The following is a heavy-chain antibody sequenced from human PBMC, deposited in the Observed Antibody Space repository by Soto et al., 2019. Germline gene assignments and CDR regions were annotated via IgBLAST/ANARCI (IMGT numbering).Heavy chain of an antibody. CDR1: GYTFTSYD. CDR3: AGDPDSHYNDSHASSYP. D-gene: IGHD3-22*01. CDR2: MNPNSGNT. V-gene: IGHV1-8*01. Sequence: GASVKVSCKASGYTFTSYDINWVRQATGQGLEWMGWMNPNSGNTDYAQKFQGRVTMTTNNSTGTAYMELTRLRSEDTAVYYCAGDPDSHYNDSHASSYPWGQGTLVTVSS. J-gene: IGHJ5*02.